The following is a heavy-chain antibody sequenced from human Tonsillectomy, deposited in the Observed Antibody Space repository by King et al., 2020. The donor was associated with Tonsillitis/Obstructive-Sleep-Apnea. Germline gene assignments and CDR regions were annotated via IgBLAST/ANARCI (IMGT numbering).Heavy chain of an antibody. Sequence: VQLVQSGAEVKKPGASVKVSCKASGYTFTDYYLHWVRQAPGQGLEWMGRINPNSGVTNYAQKFQGRVTMTRDTSITAAYMDLTRLRADDTAVYYCARGFHTTVTTLLDAFDLWGQGTMVTVSS. CDR2: INPNSGVT. V-gene: IGHV1-2*06. CDR3: ARGFHTTVTTLLDAFDL. CDR1: GYTFTDYY. J-gene: IGHJ3*01. D-gene: IGHD4-17*01.